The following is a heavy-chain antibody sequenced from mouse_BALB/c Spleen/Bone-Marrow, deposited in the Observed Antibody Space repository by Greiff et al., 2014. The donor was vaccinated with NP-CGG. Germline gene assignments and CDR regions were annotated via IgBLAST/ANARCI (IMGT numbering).Heavy chain of an antibody. V-gene: IGHV1-67*01. CDR1: GYTFTDYA. CDR2: ISTYSGNT. J-gene: IGHJ3*01. CDR3: ARGIYYDSTWFAY. Sequence: VQLQQSGPELVRPGVSVKISCKGSGYTFTDYAMHWVKQSHAKSLEWIGVISTYSGNTNYNQKFKGTATMTVDKSSSTAYMELARLTSEDSAIYYCARGIYYDSTWFAYWGQGTLVTVSA. D-gene: IGHD2-4*01.